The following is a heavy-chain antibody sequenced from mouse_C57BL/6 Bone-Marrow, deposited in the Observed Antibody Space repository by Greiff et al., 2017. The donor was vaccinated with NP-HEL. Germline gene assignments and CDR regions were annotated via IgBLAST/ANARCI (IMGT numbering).Heavy chain of an antibody. D-gene: IGHD1-1*01. CDR2: ISAGGSYT. V-gene: IGHV5-4*01. Sequence: EVKLMESGGGLVKPGGSLKLSCAASGFTFSSYAMSWVRQTPEQRLEWVATISAGGSYTYYPDNVKGRFTISRDNAKNNLYLQMSHLKSEDTAMYYCAREAPSYYYGSSDSGYFDVWGTGTTVTVSS. J-gene: IGHJ1*03. CDR3: AREAPSYYYGSSDSGYFDV. CDR1: GFTFSSYA.